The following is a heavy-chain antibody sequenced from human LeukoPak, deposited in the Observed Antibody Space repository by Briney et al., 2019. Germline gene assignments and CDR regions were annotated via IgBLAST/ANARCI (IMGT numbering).Heavy chain of an antibody. CDR3: ARGGWYYDSSGYYNFDY. V-gene: IGHV1-46*01. CDR2: INPSGGST. CDR1: GYTFTSYY. Sequence: ASVKVSCKASGYTFTSYYMHWVRQAPGQGLEWMGIINPSGGSTSYAQKFQGRVTMTRDTSTSTVYMELSSLRSEDTAVYYRARGGWYYDSSGYYNFDYWGQGTLVTVSS. D-gene: IGHD3-22*01. J-gene: IGHJ4*02.